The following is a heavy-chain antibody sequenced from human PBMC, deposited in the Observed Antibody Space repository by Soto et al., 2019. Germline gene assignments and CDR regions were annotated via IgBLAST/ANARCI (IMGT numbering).Heavy chain of an antibody. CDR2: IYYSGST. Sequence: SETLSLTCTVSGGSISSYYWSWIRQPPGKGLEWIGYIYYSGSTNYNPSLKSRVTISVDTSKNQFSLKLSSVTAADTAVYYCARDRGPPGFYYYYGMDVWGQGTTVTVSS. V-gene: IGHV4-59*01. CDR3: ARDRGPPGFYYYYGMDV. J-gene: IGHJ6*02. D-gene: IGHD3-10*01. CDR1: GGSISSYY.